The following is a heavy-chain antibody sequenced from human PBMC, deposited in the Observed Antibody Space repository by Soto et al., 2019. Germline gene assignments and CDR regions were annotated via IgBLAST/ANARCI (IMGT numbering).Heavy chain of an antibody. Sequence: QVQLVQSGAEVREPGSSVKLSCKASGGTFTTHTISWVRQAPGQGLEWVGRIFPVLAIANYAQTFQGRVTITEEKSTGTAYMYLGSLRSEDTAMYYCAHLPLGYCSDNRCGFWRPGALVTVSS. CDR1: GGTFTTHT. J-gene: IGHJ4*02. D-gene: IGHD2-15*01. V-gene: IGHV1-69*02. CDR2: IFPVLAIA. CDR3: AHLPLGYCSDNRCGF.